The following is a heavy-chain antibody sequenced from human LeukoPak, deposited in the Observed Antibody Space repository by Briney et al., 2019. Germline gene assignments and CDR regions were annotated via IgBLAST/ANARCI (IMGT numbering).Heavy chain of an antibody. CDR2: VSSSGSI. CDR1: GFPFSSYS. J-gene: IGHJ4*02. CDR3: ARLGRFVRVDYFDY. D-gene: IGHD3-10*02. Sequence: GGSLRLSCAASGFPFSSYSMNWVRQAPGKGLEWVSYVSSSGSIYYADSVKGRLTISRDNAKNSLYLQMNSLRVEDTAVYYCARLGRFVRVDYFDYWGQGALVTVSS. V-gene: IGHV3-48*01.